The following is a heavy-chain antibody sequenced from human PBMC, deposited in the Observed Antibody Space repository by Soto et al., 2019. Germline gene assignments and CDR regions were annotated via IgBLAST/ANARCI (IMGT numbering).Heavy chain of an antibody. CDR1: GGSFSGYY. CDR3: ARMGIDTMVRGVITQFDY. D-gene: IGHD3-10*01. Sequence: SETLSLTCAVYGGSFSGYYWSWIRQPPGKGLEWIGEINHSGSTNYNPSLKSRVTISVDTSKNQFSLKLSSVTAADTAVYYCARMGIDTMVRGVITQFDYWGQGTLVTVSS. V-gene: IGHV4-34*01. J-gene: IGHJ4*02. CDR2: INHSGST.